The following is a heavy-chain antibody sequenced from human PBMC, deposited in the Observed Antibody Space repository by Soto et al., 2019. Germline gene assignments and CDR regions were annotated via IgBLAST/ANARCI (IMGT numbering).Heavy chain of an antibody. D-gene: IGHD6-13*01. CDR2: IKQDGSEK. J-gene: IGHJ4*02. Sequence: EVQLVESGGGLVQPGGSLRLSCAASGFTFSSYWMNWVRQAPGKGQEWVANIKQDGSEKYYVDSVKGRFTISRDNTKNSLYLQMNSLRAEDTPVYYCAREQLQVVIPDYWGQGTLVTVSS. CDR1: GFTFSSYW. CDR3: AREQLQVVIPDY. V-gene: IGHV3-7*01.